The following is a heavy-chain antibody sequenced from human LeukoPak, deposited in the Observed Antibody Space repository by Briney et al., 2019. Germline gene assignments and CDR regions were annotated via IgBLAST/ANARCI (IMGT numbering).Heavy chain of an antibody. CDR1: GYSISSDYY. D-gene: IGHD3-16*01. CDR3: ARASVLLSADY. Sequence: ASETLSLTCTVSGYSISSDYYWGWIRQPPGKGLEWIGTIYHSGSTSYNPSLKSRLTISVDTSKNQFSLNLSSVSAADTAVYYCARASVLLSADYWGQGTLVTVSS. V-gene: IGHV4-38-2*02. CDR2: IYHSGST. J-gene: IGHJ4*02.